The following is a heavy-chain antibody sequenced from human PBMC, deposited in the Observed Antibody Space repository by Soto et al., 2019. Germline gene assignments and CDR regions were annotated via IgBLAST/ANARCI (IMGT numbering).Heavy chain of an antibody. CDR1: GYTFTTYG. V-gene: IGHV1-2*04. J-gene: IGHJ6*02. CDR2: INPKSGGT. CDR3: ARGDSTDCSNGVCSFFYNHDMDV. Sequence: ASVKVSCKASGYTFTTYGISWVRQAPGQGLEWLGRINPKSGGTSTAQKFQGWVTMTTDTSISTASMELTRLTSDDTAIYYCARGDSTDCSNGVCSFFYNHDMDVWGQGTTVTVSS. D-gene: IGHD2-8*01.